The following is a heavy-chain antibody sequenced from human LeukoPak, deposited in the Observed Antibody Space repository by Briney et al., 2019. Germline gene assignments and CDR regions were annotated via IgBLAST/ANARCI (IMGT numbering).Heavy chain of an antibody. V-gene: IGHV3-23*01. J-gene: IGHJ4*02. CDR2: ISGSGGST. Sequence: GGSLRLSCAASGFTFSSYAMSWVRQAPGKGLEWVSAISGSGGSTYYADSVKGRFTISRDNSKNTLYLQMNSLRADDTAVYYCAKYCSSTSCYDYYFDYWGQGTLVTVSS. CDR3: AKYCSSTSCYDYYFDY. D-gene: IGHD2-2*01. CDR1: GFTFSSYA.